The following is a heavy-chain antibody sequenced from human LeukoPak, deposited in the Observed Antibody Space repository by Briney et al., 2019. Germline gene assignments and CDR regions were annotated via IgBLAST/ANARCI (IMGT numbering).Heavy chain of an antibody. CDR2: ISSSSSTI. CDR1: GFTFSSYS. V-gene: IGHV3-48*01. D-gene: IGHD3-10*01. Sequence: GGSLRLSCAASGFTFSSYSMNWVRQAPGKGLEWVSYISSSSSTIYYADSVKGRFTISRDNAKNSLYLQMNSLRAEDTAVYYCASGPLDPVRHYGSGSHDFDYWGQGTLVTVSS. J-gene: IGHJ4*02. CDR3: ASGPLDPVRHYGSGSHDFDY.